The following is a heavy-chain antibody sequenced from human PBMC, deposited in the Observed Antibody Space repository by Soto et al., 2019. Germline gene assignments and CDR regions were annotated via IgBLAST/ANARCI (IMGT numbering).Heavy chain of an antibody. V-gene: IGHV3-64*01. D-gene: IGHD2-2*01. CDR1: GFTFSSYA. CDR2: ITSNEGST. Sequence: EVQLVESGGGLVQPGGSLRLSCAASGFTFSSYAMHWVRQAPGKGLEYVSAITSNEGSTFYATSVKGRFTISRDNSENTLFLHMGSLRPEDMAVYYCAGSLQNQLLNGWFMDVWGKGTTVIVFS. J-gene: IGHJ6*03. CDR3: AGSLQNQLLNGWFMDV.